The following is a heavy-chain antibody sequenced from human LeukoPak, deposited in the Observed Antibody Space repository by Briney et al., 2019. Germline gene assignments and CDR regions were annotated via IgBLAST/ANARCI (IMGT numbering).Heavy chain of an antibody. Sequence: GGSLRLSCAASGFSFTTSWMSWVRQAPGKGLEWVANIKQDGTEKYYVDSLKGRFTISRDNAKNSLYLQMNSLRVEDTAVYYCAKVAKYYYGSETYYFFEHWGQGTPITAS. CDR2: IKQDGTEK. CDR1: GFSFTTSW. V-gene: IGHV3-7*01. CDR3: AKVAKYYYGSETYYFFEH. D-gene: IGHD3-10*01. J-gene: IGHJ4*02.